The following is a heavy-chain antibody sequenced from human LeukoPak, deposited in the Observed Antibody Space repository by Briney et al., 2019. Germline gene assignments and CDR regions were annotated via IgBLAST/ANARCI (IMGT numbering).Heavy chain of an antibody. CDR2: ISVYNGNT. V-gene: IGHV1-18*01. CDR3: ASHSSSWYWFDY. Sequence: ASGKVSCKASGYTFTSYGISWVRQAPGQGLEWMGWISVYNGNTNYARKLQGRVTITTDTSTSTAYMELRSLRSDDTAVYYCASHSSSWYWFDYWGQGTLVTVSS. CDR1: GYTFTSYG. D-gene: IGHD6-13*01. J-gene: IGHJ4*02.